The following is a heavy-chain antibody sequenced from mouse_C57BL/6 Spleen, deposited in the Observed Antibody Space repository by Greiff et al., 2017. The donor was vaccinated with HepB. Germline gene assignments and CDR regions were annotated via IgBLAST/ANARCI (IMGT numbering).Heavy chain of an antibody. CDR2: IDPSDSET. CDR3: ARGDYYGNYFAWFAY. CDR1: GYTFTSYW. Sequence: QVQLQQSGAELVRPGSSVKLSCKASGYTFTSYWMHWVKQRPLQGLEWIGNIDPSDSETHYNQKFKDKATLTVDKSSSTAYMQLSSLTSEDSAVYYCARGDYYGNYFAWFAYWGQGTLVTVSA. V-gene: IGHV1-52*01. D-gene: IGHD2-1*01. J-gene: IGHJ3*01.